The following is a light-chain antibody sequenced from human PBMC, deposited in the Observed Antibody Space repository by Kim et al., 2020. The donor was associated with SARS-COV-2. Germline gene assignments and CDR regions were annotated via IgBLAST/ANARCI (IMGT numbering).Light chain of an antibody. Sequence: ELTQPPSVSVSPGQTASITCSGDKLGDKYACWYQHKPGQSPVLVVFQDNKRPSGIPERFSGSNSGNTATLTISGTQAMDEADYYCQAWDSNIVVFGGG. J-gene: IGLJ2*01. V-gene: IGLV3-1*01. CDR1: KLGDKY. CDR2: QDN. CDR3: QAWDSNIVV.